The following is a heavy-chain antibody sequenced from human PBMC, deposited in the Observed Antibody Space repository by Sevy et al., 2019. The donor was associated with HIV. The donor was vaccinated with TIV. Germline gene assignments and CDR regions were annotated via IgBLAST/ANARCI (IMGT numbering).Heavy chain of an antibody. CDR3: ERETVSDSSSWYNPFDI. J-gene: IGHJ3*02. D-gene: IGHD6-13*01. CDR1: GYTFTSYG. CDR2: ISAYNGNT. Sequence: ASVKVSCKASGYTFTSYGISWVRQAPGQGLEWMGWISAYNGNTNYAQKLQGRVTMTTDTSTSTAYMELRSLRSDDTAVYYCERETVSDSSSWYNPFDIWGQGTMITDSS. V-gene: IGHV1-18*01.